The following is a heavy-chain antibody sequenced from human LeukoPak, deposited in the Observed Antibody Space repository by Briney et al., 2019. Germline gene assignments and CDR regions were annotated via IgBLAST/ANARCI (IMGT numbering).Heavy chain of an antibody. D-gene: IGHD3-3*01. CDR3: ARETEDDSIFGVVFGPLDY. V-gene: IGHV1-69*04. CDR1: GGTFGTYT. J-gene: IGHJ4*02. CDR2: ILPIIHIP. Sequence: ASVKVSCEASGGTFGTYTISWVRQAPGQGLEWMGRILPIIHIPDYAQKFQDRVTITADTSTNTAYMELGSPRSEDTAVYYCARETEDDSIFGVVFGPLDYWGQGTLVTVSS.